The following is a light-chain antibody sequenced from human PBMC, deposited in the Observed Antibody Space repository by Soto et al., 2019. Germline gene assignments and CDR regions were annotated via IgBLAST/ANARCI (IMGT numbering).Light chain of an antibody. V-gene: IGLV2-14*02. CDR2: SNN. CDR3: AAWDDSLV. CDR1: SGDIGTYN. J-gene: IGLJ2*01. Sequence: QSALTQPASVSGSPGQSITISCTGSSGDIGTYNLVSWYQQYPGRAPKLIIYSNNQRPSGVPDRFSGSKSGTSASLAISGLQSEDEADYYCAAWDDSLVFGGGTKVTVL.